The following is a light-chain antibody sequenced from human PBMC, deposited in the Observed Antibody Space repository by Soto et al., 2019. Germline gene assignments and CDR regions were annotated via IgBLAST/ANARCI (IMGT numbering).Light chain of an antibody. CDR3: QQYNSS. J-gene: IGKJ1*01. Sequence: DIQMTQSPSTLSASVGDRVTITCWASQSISSWLAWYQQKPGKAPKLLIYKASSLESGVPSRFSGSGSGTEFTLTISSLQPDDFATYYCQQYNSSFGQGTKVEIK. V-gene: IGKV1-5*03. CDR2: KAS. CDR1: QSISSW.